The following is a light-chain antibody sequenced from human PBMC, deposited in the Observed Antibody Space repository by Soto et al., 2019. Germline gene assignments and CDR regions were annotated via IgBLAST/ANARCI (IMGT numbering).Light chain of an antibody. J-gene: IGKJ1*01. CDR3: QQYKIYSRT. CDR1: QSISGW. CDR2: DAS. Sequence: DIQMTPSPSTLSASVGDRVTISCRASQSISGWLAWYQQKPGEAPKLLIFDASSLESGVPSRFSGSGSGTEFTLTISSLQPDDFATYYCQQYKIYSRTFGHGTKVDIK. V-gene: IGKV1-5*01.